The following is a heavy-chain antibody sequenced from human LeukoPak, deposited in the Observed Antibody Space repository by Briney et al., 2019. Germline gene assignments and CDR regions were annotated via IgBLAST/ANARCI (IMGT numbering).Heavy chain of an antibody. CDR3: ARERSAANYYYYMDV. V-gene: IGHV4-4*07. Sequence: PSETLSLTCTVSGGSISSYYWSWIRQPAGKGLEWNGRIYTSGSTNYNPSLISRVTMSVDTSKSQFSLKLSSVTAADTAVYYCARERSAANYYYYMDVWGKGTTVTISS. CDR1: GGSISSYY. D-gene: IGHD2-2*01. J-gene: IGHJ6*03. CDR2: IYTSGST.